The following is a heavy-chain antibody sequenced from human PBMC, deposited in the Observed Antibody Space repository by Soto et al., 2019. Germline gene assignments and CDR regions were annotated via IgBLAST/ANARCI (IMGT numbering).Heavy chain of an antibody. CDR1: GYTLTELS. V-gene: IGHV1-24*01. J-gene: IGHJ5*02. CDR3: ATQYYYDSSGYSRGANWFDP. D-gene: IGHD3-22*01. Sequence: QVQLVQSGAEVKKPGASVKVSCKVSGYTLTELSMHWVRQAPGKGLEWMGGFDPEDGETIYAQKFQGRVTMTEDTSTDTAYMELSRLRSEDTAVYYCATQYYYDSSGYSRGANWFDPWGQGTLVTVSS. CDR2: FDPEDGET.